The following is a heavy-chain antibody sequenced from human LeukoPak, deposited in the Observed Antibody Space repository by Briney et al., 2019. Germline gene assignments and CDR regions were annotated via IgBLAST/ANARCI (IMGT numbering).Heavy chain of an antibody. D-gene: IGHD4-17*01. Sequence: GASVKVSCKASGYTFTSYGISWVRQAPGQGLEWMGWINPNSGGTNYAQKFQGRVTMTRDTSISTAYMELSRLRSDDTAVYYCARLNDYGDPASDPWGQGTLVTVSS. J-gene: IGHJ5*02. V-gene: IGHV1-2*02. CDR1: GYTFTSYG. CDR3: ARLNDYGDPASDP. CDR2: INPNSGGT.